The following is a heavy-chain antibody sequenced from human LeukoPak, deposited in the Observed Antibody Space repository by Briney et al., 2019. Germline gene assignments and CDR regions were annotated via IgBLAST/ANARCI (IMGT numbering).Heavy chain of an antibody. CDR1: GFTFSSYA. Sequence: QPGGSLRLSCAASGFTFSSYAMHWVRQAPGKRLEWVAFIRYDGSNKYYADSVKGRFTISRDNSKNTLYLQMNSLRAEDTAVYYCAKDLGELIPFDIWGQGTMVTVSS. CDR3: AKDLGELIPFDI. CDR2: IRYDGSNK. D-gene: IGHD3-10*01. V-gene: IGHV3-30*02. J-gene: IGHJ3*02.